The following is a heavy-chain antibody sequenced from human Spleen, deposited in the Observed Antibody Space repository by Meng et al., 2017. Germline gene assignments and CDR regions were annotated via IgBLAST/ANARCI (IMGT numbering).Heavy chain of an antibody. CDR2: INHSGST. Sequence: QVPLPPWGAGLLKPSGTLSLTCVVSGGSFSYYYWSWIRQPPGKGLEWIGEINHSGSTNYNPSLESRATISVDTSQNNLSLKLSSVTAADSAVYYCARGPTTMAHDFDYWGQGTLVTVSS. J-gene: IGHJ4*02. V-gene: IGHV4-34*01. CDR3: ARGPTTMAHDFDY. D-gene: IGHD4-11*01. CDR1: GGSFSYYY.